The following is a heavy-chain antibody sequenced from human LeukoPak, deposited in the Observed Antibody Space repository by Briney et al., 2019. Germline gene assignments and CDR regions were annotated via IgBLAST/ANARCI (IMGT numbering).Heavy chain of an antibody. CDR2: IYYSGST. CDR1: GGSISSYY. CDR3: ARQTAGLLWFGELLGNWFDP. V-gene: IGHV4-59*12. Sequence: SETLSLTCTVSGGSISSYYWSWIRQPPGKGLEWIGYIYYSGSTNYNPSLKSRVTISVDTSKNQFSLKLSSVTAADTAVYYCARQTAGLLWFGELLGNWFDPWGQGTLVTVSS. J-gene: IGHJ5*02. D-gene: IGHD3-10*01.